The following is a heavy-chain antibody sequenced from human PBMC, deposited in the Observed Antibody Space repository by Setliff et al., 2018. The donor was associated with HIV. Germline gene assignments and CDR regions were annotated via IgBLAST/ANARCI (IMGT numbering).Heavy chain of an antibody. CDR2: VYYTGKT. D-gene: IGHD4-4*01. V-gene: IGHV4-31*03. CDR3: ARDLTSNSNCFEP. J-gene: IGHJ5*02. Sequence: PSETLSLTCSVSGGSLISGGYYWSWIRQRPGKGLEWIGYVYYTGKTYYNPSLESRISMSVDTSKNQFSLKLTSVTAADTAIYYCARDLTSNSNCFEPWGQGTQVTVSS. CDR1: GGSLISGGYY.